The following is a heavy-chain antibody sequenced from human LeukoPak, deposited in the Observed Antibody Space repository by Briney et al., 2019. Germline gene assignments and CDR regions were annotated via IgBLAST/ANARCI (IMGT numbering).Heavy chain of an antibody. Sequence: ASVKVSRKVSGYTLTELSMHWVRQAPGKGLEWMGGFDPEDGETIYAQKFQGRVTMTEDASTDTAYMELSSLRSEDTAVYYCATDLGPFYGDYMRFDYWGQGTLVTVSS. CDR1: GYTLTELS. V-gene: IGHV1-24*01. D-gene: IGHD4-17*01. CDR3: ATDLGPFYGDYMRFDY. CDR2: FDPEDGET. J-gene: IGHJ4*02.